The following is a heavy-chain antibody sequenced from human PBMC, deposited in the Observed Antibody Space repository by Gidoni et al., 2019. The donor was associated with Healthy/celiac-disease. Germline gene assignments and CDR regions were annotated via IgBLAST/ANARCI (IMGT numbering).Heavy chain of an antibody. D-gene: IGHD3-10*01. V-gene: IGHV3-21*01. CDR1: GSTFSSYS. J-gene: IGHJ4*02. Sequence: EVQLVESGGGLVQPGGSLIPACAAPGSTFSSYSMNWVRQAPGKGLEWVSSISSSSSYIYYADSVKGRFTISRDNAKNSLYLQMNSLRAEDTAVYYCARNPRGGSGSYLGYWGQGTLVTVSS. CDR2: ISSSSSYI. CDR3: ARNPRGGSGSYLGY.